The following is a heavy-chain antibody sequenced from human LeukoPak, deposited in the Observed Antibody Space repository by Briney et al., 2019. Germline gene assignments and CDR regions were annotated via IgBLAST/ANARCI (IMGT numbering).Heavy chain of an antibody. CDR2: INSDGSST. Sequence: GGSLRLSCAASGFTFSSYWMHWVRQAPGKGLGWVSRINSDGSSTSYADSVKGRFTISRDNAKNTLYLQMNSLRAEDTAVYYCARGRVGSSWYFDYWGQGTLVTVSS. D-gene: IGHD6-13*01. CDR1: GFTFSSYW. V-gene: IGHV3-74*01. J-gene: IGHJ4*02. CDR3: ARGRVGSSWYFDY.